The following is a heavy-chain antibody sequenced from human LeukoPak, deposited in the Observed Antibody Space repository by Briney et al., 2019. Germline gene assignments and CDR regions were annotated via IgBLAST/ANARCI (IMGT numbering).Heavy chain of an antibody. J-gene: IGHJ6*02. CDR3: ARERDILTGYYTGYYYYYGMDV. V-gene: IGHV3-21*01. Sequence: GGSLSLLCAASGFTFSSYSMNWVRQAPGKGLEWVSSIRSSSSYIYYADSVKGRFIISRDNAKNSLYLQMNSLSAEDAAVYYCARERDILTGYYTGYYYYYGMDVWGQGTTVTVSS. CDR2: IRSSSSYI. CDR1: GFTFSSYS. D-gene: IGHD3-9*01.